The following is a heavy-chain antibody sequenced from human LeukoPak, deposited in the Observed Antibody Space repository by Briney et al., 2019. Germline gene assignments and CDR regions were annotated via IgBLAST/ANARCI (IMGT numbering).Heavy chain of an antibody. J-gene: IGHJ4*02. CDR3: ARDWGELLGGYFDY. V-gene: IGHV3-21*01. CDR1: GFTFSSYS. Sequence: GGSLRLSCAASGFTFSSYSMNWVRQAPGKGLEWVSSISSSSSYIYYADPVKGRFTISRDNAKNSLYLQMNSLRAEDTAVYYCARDWGELLGGYFDYWGQGTLVTVSS. D-gene: IGHD1-26*01. CDR2: ISSSSSYI.